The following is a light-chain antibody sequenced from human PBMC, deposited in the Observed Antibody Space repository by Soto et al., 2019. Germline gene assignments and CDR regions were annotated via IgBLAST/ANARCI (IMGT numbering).Light chain of an antibody. Sequence: QSVLTQPPSVSGAPGQRVTISYTGSSSNIGAGYDVHWYQRLPGTAPKLLIFDNTNRPSGVPDRFSGSKSGTSASLAITGLQADDEADYYCQSYDSGLTGSVFGGGTKLTVL. CDR2: DNT. V-gene: IGLV1-40*01. J-gene: IGLJ2*01. CDR3: QSYDSGLTGSV. CDR1: SSNIGAGYD.